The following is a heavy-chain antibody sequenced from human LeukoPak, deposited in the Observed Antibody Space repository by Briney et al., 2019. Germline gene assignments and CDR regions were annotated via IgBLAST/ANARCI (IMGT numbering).Heavy chain of an antibody. J-gene: IGHJ4*02. V-gene: IGHV5-51*01. Sequence: GESLKISCKGSGYSFTSYWISWVRQMPGKGLEWMGIIYPGDSDTRYSPSFQGQVTISADKSISTAYLQWSSLKASDTAMYYCARAGYCSSTSCYDWFDYWGQGTLVTVSS. CDR3: ARAGYCSSTSCYDWFDY. CDR2: IYPGDSDT. D-gene: IGHD2-2*01. CDR1: GYSFTSYW.